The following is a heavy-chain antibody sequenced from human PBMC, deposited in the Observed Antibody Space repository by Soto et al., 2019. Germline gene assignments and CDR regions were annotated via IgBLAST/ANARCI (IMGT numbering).Heavy chain of an antibody. Sequence: SVKVSCKASGGTFSSYAISWVRQAPGQGLEWMGGIIPIFGTANYAQKFQGRVTITADKSTSTAYMELSSLRSEDTAVYYCARAVYSGSYGYYYHYGMDVWGQGTTVTVSS. CDR2: IIPIFGTA. J-gene: IGHJ6*02. V-gene: IGHV1-69*06. D-gene: IGHD1-26*01. CDR1: GGTFSSYA. CDR3: ARAVYSGSYGYYYHYGMDV.